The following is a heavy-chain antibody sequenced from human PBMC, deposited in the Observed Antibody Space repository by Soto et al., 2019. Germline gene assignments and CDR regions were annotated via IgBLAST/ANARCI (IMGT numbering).Heavy chain of an antibody. J-gene: IGHJ4*02. CDR2: ISYDGNHK. CDR3: ARDGAVAGNINFDY. CDR1: GFTYSTYG. Sequence: QVQLVESGGGVVQPGMSLRLSCAASGFTYSTYGMHWVRQAPDKELEWVAVISYDGNHKYYADSVKGRFTISRDNSKNTLSLQMNSLRTEDTAVYYCARDGAVAGNINFDYWGQGTLVTVSS. V-gene: IGHV3-30*03. D-gene: IGHD6-19*01.